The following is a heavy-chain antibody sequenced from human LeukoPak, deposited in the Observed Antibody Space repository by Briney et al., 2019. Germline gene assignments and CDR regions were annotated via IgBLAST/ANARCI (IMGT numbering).Heavy chain of an antibody. D-gene: IGHD6-6*01. CDR2: IYYSGST. V-gene: IGHV4-59*01. CDR3: ARQISSSSGAFDI. J-gene: IGHJ3*02. CDR1: RGSISSYH. Sequence: SETLSLTCTVSRGSISSYHWSWIRQPPGKGLEWIGYIYYSGSTNYNPSLKSRVTISVDTSKNQFSLKLSSVTAADTAVYYCARQISSSSGAFDIWGQGTMVTVSS.